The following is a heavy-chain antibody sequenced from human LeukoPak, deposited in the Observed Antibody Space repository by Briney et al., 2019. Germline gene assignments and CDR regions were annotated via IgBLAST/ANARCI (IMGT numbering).Heavy chain of an antibody. D-gene: IGHD6-13*01. CDR3: ARDATTAVGWVYMDV. CDR1: RFTFSTYW. Sequence: GGSLRLSCAASRFTFSTYWMHWVRHAPGKGMVWVSRINSDGSSTDYADSVKGRFTISRDNAKNSVYLQMNSLTAEDTGLYCCARDATTAVGWVYMDVWGKGTTVTISS. J-gene: IGHJ6*03. V-gene: IGHV3-74*01. CDR2: INSDGSST.